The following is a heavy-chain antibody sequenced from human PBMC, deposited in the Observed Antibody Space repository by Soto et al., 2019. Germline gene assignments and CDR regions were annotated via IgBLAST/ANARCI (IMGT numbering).Heavy chain of an antibody. CDR2: ISAYNGNT. J-gene: IGHJ3*01. CDR1: GYTFTSYG. Sequence: QVQLVQSGAEVKKPGASVKVSCKASGYTFTSYGISWVRQAPGQGLEWMGWISAYNGNTNYAQKLQGRVTRTTDTYTSTADMELRSLRSDNTSGNYRARDWGSRSSQWGQRTMVTVSS. CDR3: ARDWGSRSSQ. V-gene: IGHV1-18*01. D-gene: IGHD6-13*01.